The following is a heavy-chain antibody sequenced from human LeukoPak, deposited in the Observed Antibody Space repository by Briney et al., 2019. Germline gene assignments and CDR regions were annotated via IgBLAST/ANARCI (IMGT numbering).Heavy chain of an antibody. CDR2: INHSGST. Sequence: PSETLSLTCAVYGGSFSGYYWSWIRQPPGKGLEWIGEINHSGSTNYNPSLKSRVTISVDTSKNQFSLKLSSVTAADTAAYYCARGKRTRYYYDSSGYPDYWGQGTLVTVSS. D-gene: IGHD3-22*01. CDR1: GGSFSGYY. CDR3: ARGKRTRYYYDSSGYPDY. J-gene: IGHJ4*02. V-gene: IGHV4-34*01.